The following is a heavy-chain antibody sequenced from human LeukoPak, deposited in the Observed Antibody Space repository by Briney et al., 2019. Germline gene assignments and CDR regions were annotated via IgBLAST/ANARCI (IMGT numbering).Heavy chain of an antibody. CDR1: GFTFSSHG. D-gene: IGHD2-21*01. Sequence: GGSLRLSCAASGFTFSSHGMHWVRQAPGKGLEWVAFIWYDGSNKYYADSAKGRFTISRDNSKNTLYLQMNSLRAEDTAVYYCANDIGELVGGLPDYWGQGTLVTVSS. V-gene: IGHV3-30*02. CDR2: IWYDGSNK. J-gene: IGHJ4*02. CDR3: ANDIGELVGGLPDY.